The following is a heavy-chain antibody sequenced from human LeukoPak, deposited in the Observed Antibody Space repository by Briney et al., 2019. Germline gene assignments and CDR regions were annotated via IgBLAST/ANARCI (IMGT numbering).Heavy chain of an antibody. J-gene: IGHJ4*02. V-gene: IGHV3-7*03. D-gene: IGHD2-21*01. Sequence: GGSLRLSCAASGFTFSSYWLSWVRQAPGKGLEWVASIKEDGSEKHYVDSVKGRFTISRDNAQNSLYLQMNSLRAEDTAVYYCARDKPIADYWGQGTLVTVSS. CDR1: GFTFSSYW. CDR3: ARDKPIADY. CDR2: IKEDGSEK.